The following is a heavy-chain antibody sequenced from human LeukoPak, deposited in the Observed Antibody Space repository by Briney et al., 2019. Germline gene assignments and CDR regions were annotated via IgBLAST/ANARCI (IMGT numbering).Heavy chain of an antibody. CDR2: IYYSGST. V-gene: IGHV4-61*08. CDR1: GGSISSGGYS. J-gene: IGHJ4*02. D-gene: IGHD6-19*01. CDR3: ARVEAVAGGGDFDY. Sequence: SETLSLTCAVSGGSISSGGYSWSWIRQPPGKGLEWIGYIYYSGSTNYNPSLKSRVTISVDTSKNQFSLKLSSVTAADTAVYYCARVEAVAGGGDFDYWGQGTLVTVSS.